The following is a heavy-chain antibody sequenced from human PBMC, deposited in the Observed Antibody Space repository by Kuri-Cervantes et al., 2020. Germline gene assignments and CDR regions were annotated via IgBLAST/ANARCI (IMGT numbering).Heavy chain of an antibody. Sequence: GESLKISCAASGFTFSSYGMHWVRQAPGKGLVWVSRINSDGSSTSYADSVKGRFTISRDNAKNTLYLQMNSLRAEDTAVYYCAKDRGWELLSGFDYWGQGTLVTVSS. D-gene: IGHD1-26*01. CDR1: GFTFSSYG. CDR3: AKDRGWELLSGFDY. V-gene: IGHV3-74*01. CDR2: INSDGSST. J-gene: IGHJ4*02.